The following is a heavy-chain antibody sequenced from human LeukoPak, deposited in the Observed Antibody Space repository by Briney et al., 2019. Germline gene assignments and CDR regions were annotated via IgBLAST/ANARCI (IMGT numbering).Heavy chain of an antibody. V-gene: IGHV5-51*01. CDR2: IYPSDSDT. J-gene: IGHJ4*02. CDR1: GYIFTSYW. Sequence: GEPLKISCKGSGYIFTSYWIGWVRQMPGKGLEWMGIIYPSDSDTRYSPSFQGQVTISADKSISTAYLQWSSLKASDTAMYYCARRLYDSGWYLDYWGQGTLVTVSS. D-gene: IGHD6-19*01. CDR3: ARRLYDSGWYLDY.